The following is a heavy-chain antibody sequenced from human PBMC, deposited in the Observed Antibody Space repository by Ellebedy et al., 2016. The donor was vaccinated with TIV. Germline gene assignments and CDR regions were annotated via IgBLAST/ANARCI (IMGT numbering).Heavy chain of an antibody. V-gene: IGHV4-39*01. CDR1: GGSISSSSYY. J-gene: IGHJ4*02. CDR2: TYLSGSS. CDR3: ARHASYYDSSGYSGYYFDY. Sequence: MPSETLSLTCTVSGGSISSSSYYWGWIRQPPGKGLEWIGSTYLSGSSYYNPSLNSRVTTSVDTSKNQFSLKLSSVTAADTAVYYCARHASYYDSSGYSGYYFDYWGQGTLVTVSS. D-gene: IGHD3-22*01.